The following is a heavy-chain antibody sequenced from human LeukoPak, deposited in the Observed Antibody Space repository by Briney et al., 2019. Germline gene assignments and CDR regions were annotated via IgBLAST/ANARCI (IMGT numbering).Heavy chain of an antibody. CDR1: GGTFSSYA. V-gene: IGHV1-46*01. J-gene: IGHJ4*02. CDR2: INPSGGST. CDR3: ARDGYYDSSGYPLG. D-gene: IGHD3-22*01. Sequence: GASVKVSCKASGGTFSSYAISWVRQAPGQGLEWMGMINPSGGSTSYAQKLQGRVTMTRDTSTSTVYMELSSLRSEDTAMYYCARDGYYDSSGYPLGWGQGTLVTVSS.